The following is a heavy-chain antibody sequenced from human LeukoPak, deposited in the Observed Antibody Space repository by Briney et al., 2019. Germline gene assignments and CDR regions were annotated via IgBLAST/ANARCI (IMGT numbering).Heavy chain of an antibody. V-gene: IGHV1-2*02. J-gene: IGHJ3*02. CDR2: INPNSGDT. CDR3: ARDRTNIYGDAFDI. CDR1: GYSFTGYN. Sequence: GASVKVSCKASGYSFTGYNMHWVRQAPGQGLEWMGWINPNSGDTNYAQKFQGRVTMTRDTSLSTAYMELSSLRSDDTAVFYCARDRTNIYGDAFDIWGQGTMVTVSS. D-gene: IGHD5-18*01.